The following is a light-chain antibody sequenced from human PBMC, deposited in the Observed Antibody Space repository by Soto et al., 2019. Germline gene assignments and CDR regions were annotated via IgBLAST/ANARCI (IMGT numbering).Light chain of an antibody. CDR1: QSVSRN. V-gene: IGKV3-15*01. Sequence: EIVMTQSPATLSVSPGERATLSCRASQSVSRNLAWYQQKPGQAPRLLIYGASTRAPDIAARISGSGSGTEFTLTISSLQSEEFAVYYCQQYNKWPLTFGGGTKVEIK. J-gene: IGKJ4*01. CDR3: QQYNKWPLT. CDR2: GAS.